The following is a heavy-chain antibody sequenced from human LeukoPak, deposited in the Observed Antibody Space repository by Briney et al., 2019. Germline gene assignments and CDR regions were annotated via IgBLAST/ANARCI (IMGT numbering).Heavy chain of an antibody. V-gene: IGHV3-23*01. CDR3: AKGDCSSTSCSSGY. CDR2: ISGSGGST. D-gene: IGHD2-2*01. J-gene: IGHJ4*02. Sequence: GGSLRLSCAASGFTFSSYAVTWVRQAPGEGLEWVSSISGSGGSTYYADSVKGRFTISRDNSKNTLFLQLNSLRAEDTAVYYCAKGDCSSTSCSSGYWGQGTLVTVSS. CDR1: GFTFSSYA.